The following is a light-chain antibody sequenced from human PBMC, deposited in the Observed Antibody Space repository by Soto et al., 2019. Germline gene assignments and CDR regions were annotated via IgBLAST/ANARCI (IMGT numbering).Light chain of an antibody. CDR3: QQYGSSPPFT. CDR2: GAS. V-gene: IGKV3-20*01. CDR1: QSFSSSY. Sequence: EIVLTQSPGTLSLSPGERATLSCRASQSFSSSYLAWYQQKPGQAPRLLIYGASSRATGIPDRFSGSGSGTDFTLTISRLEPEDFAVYYCQQYGSSPPFTFGPGTKVDMK. J-gene: IGKJ3*01.